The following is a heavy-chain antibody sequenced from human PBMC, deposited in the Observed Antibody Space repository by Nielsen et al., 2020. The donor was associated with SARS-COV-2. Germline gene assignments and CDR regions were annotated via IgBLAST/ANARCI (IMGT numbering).Heavy chain of an antibody. CDR1: GFTFSSYA. V-gene: IGHV3-30*04. D-gene: IGHD5-12*01. Sequence: GESLKISCAASGFTFSSYAMHWVRQAPGKGLEWVAVISYDGSNKYYADSVKGRFTISRDNSKNTLYLQMNSLRAEDTAVYYCARIPGPVDYYFDYWGQGTLVTVSS. CDR3: ARIPGPVDYYFDY. J-gene: IGHJ4*02. CDR2: ISYDGSNK.